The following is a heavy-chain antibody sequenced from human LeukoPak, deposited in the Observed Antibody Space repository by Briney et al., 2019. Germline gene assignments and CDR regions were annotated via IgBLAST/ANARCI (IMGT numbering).Heavy chain of an antibody. Sequence: GGPLRLSCAASGFSFSDAWMSWVRQIPGEGLEWVGRIESKTDGGTTDYAAPVKGRFTISRDDSTNTLYLQMNSLKSEDTAVYYCTTYGSGRKFDYWGQGILVTVSS. CDR3: TTYGSGRKFDY. D-gene: IGHD3-10*01. CDR2: IESKTDGGTT. V-gene: IGHV3-15*04. CDR1: GFSFSDAW. J-gene: IGHJ4*02.